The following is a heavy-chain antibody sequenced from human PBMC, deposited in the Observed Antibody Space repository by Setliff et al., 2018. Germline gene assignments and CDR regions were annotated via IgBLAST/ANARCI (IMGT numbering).Heavy chain of an antibody. CDR2: IIPMFGTT. CDR3: ARDSPTVVTHIRAFDI. CDR1: GYTFTNYG. V-gene: IGHV1-69*13. D-gene: IGHD4-17*01. J-gene: IGHJ3*02. Sequence: GASVKVSCKASGYTFTNYGVSWVRQAPGQGLEWMGGIIPMFGTTYYAQRFQGRVTLTADEPTSTAYMDLSSLRSDDTAVYYCARDSPTVVTHIRAFDIWGQGTMVTVSS.